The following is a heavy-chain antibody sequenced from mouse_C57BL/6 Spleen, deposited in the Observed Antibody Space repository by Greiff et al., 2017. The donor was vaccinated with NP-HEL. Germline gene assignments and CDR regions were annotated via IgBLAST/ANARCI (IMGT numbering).Heavy chain of an antibody. CDR3: ARSPNIYYYGSSYWYFDV. Sequence: QVQLQQPGAELVKPGASVKLSCKASGYTFTSYWMHWVKQRPGRGLEWIGRIDPNSGGTKYNEKFKSKATLTVDKPSSTAYMQLSSLTSEDSAVYYCARSPNIYYYGSSYWYFDVWGTGTTVTVSS. D-gene: IGHD1-1*01. V-gene: IGHV1-72*01. CDR2: IDPNSGGT. J-gene: IGHJ1*03. CDR1: GYTFTSYW.